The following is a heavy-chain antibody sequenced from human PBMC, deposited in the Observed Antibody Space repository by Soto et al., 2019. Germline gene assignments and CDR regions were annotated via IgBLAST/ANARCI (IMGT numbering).Heavy chain of an antibody. D-gene: IGHD2-21*02. CDR2: IGRRSDI. Sequence: GGSLRLSCEASGFSFSAYSMHWVRQAPGKGLEWVSSIGRRSDIYYADSVKGRFTISRDNAKNSVSLQMNSLRDEDTAVYYCAREETAWPLAYGLDVWGQGTTVTVSS. J-gene: IGHJ6*02. V-gene: IGHV3-21*01. CDR3: AREETAWPLAYGLDV. CDR1: GFSFSAYS.